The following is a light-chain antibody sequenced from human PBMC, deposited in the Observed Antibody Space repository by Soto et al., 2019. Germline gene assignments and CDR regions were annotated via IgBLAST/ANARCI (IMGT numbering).Light chain of an antibody. V-gene: IGKV3-20*01. CDR1: QSVSSSY. CDR3: QQYDSSRIS. CDR2: GAS. Sequence: EIVLTQSPGTLSLSPGERATLSCRASQSVSSSYLAWYQQKPGQAPRLLIYGASSRATGIPDRFSGSGSGTDFTLSISTPEPEDFALYYWQQYDSSRISFGGRTKVEIK. J-gene: IGKJ4*01.